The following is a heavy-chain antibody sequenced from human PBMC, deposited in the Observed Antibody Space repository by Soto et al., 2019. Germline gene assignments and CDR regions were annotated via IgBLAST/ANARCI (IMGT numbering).Heavy chain of an antibody. CDR2: IKTSAGGGAT. CDR3: TTGSVEGI. J-gene: IGHJ6*02. D-gene: IGHD2-15*01. CDR1: GFSFNEAW. V-gene: IGHV3-15*07. Sequence: EVQLVESAGGLVKPGGSLRLSCVASGFSFNEAWMHWVRQAPGEGLEWVGRIKTSAGGGATDYAAPVQGRFTISRDDSKNALYLHMNSLITEDTAIYYCTTGSVEGIWGQGTTVTVSS.